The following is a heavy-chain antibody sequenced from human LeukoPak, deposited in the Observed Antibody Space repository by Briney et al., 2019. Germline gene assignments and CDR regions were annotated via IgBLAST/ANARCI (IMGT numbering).Heavy chain of an antibody. CDR1: GGTFSSYA. V-gene: IGHV1-69*13. CDR2: IIPIFGTA. Sequence: SVKVSCKASGGTFSSYAISWVRQAPGQGLEWMGGIIPIFGTANYAQKFQGRVTITADESTSTAYMELSSLRSEDTAVYYCARTGSVDYDILTGYALGYFDYWGQGTLVTVSS. J-gene: IGHJ4*02. D-gene: IGHD3-9*01. CDR3: ARTGSVDYDILTGYALGYFDY.